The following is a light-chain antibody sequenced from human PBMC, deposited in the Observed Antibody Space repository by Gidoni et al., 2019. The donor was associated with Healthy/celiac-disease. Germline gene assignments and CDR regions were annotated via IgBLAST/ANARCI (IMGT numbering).Light chain of an antibody. CDR2: AAS. CDR3: QQSYSTPST. V-gene: IGKV1-39*01. Sequence: GDRVTITCRASQSISSYLNWYQQKPGKAPKLLIYAASSLQSGFPSRFSGSGSGTDFTLTISSLQPEDFATYYCQQSYSTPSTFGQGTKLEIK. J-gene: IGKJ2*01. CDR1: QSISSY.